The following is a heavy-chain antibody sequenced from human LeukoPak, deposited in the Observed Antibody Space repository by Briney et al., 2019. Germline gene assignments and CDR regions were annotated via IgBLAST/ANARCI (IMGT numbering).Heavy chain of an antibody. V-gene: IGHV3-23*01. D-gene: IGHD3-16*02. J-gene: IGHJ4*02. CDR1: GFTFSSYA. CDR2: ISGSGGST. CDR3: AKRYIGNYYFDY. Sequence: GGSLRLSCAASGFTFSSYAMSWVRQAPGKGLEWVSVISGSGGSTYYVDSVKGRFTISRDNSKNTLYLQMNSLRAEETAVYYCAKRYIGNYYFDYWGQGTLVTVSS.